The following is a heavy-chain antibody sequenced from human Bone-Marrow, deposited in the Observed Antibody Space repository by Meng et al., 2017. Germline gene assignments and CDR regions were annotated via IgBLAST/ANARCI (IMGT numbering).Heavy chain of an antibody. Sequence: SETLSLTCTVSGGSISSSSYYWSWIRQPPGKGLEWIGYIYYSGSTNYNPSLKSRVTISVDTSKNQFSLKLSSVTAADTAVYYCARVEYDSSGYLGTVAFDIWGQGTMVTVSS. CDR2: IYYSGST. J-gene: IGHJ3*02. CDR3: ARVEYDSSGYLGTVAFDI. V-gene: IGHV4-61*01. CDR1: GGSISSSSYY. D-gene: IGHD3-22*01.